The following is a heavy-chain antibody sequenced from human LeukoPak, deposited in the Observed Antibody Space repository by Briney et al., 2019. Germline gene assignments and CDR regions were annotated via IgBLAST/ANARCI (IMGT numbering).Heavy chain of an antibody. J-gene: IGHJ4*02. D-gene: IGHD2-15*01. CDR3: ARTDCSGGSCPIDY. CDR1: GYTFTSYG. CDR2: ISAYNGNT. V-gene: IGHV1-18*04. Sequence: GASVKVSCKASGYTFTSYGISWVRQAPGQGLEWMGWISAYNGNTNYAQKLQGRVTTTTDTSTSTAYMELRSLRSDDTAVYYCARTDCSGGSCPIDYWGQGTLVTVSS.